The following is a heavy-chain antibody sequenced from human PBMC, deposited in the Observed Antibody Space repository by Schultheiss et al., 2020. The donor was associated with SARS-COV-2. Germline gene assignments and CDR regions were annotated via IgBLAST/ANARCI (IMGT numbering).Heavy chain of an antibody. CDR2: ISYDGSNK. V-gene: IGHV3-30-3*01. CDR3: ARVDEAATPGAAWLSLRYYYYGMDV. Sequence: GGSLRLSCAASGFTFSSYAMHWVRQAPGKGLEWVAVISYDGSNKYYADSVKGRFTISRDTSKNTLYLQMNSLRAEDTAVYYCARVDEAATPGAAWLSLRYYYYGMDVWGQGTTVTVSS. J-gene: IGHJ6*02. CDR1: GFTFSSYA. D-gene: IGHD2-15*01.